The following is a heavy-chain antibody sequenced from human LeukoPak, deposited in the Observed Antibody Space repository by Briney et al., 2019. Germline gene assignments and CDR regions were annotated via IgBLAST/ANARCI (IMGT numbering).Heavy chain of an antibody. J-gene: IGHJ4*02. D-gene: IGHD2-2*01. V-gene: IGHV4-34*01. CDR2: INHSGST. Sequence: PSETLSLTCTVSGGSISSYYWSWIRQPPGKGLEWIGEINHSGSTNYNPSLKSRVTISVDTSKNQFSLKLSSVTAADTAVYYCARGGIVVVPAAISTSSNFDYWGQGTLVTVSS. CDR3: ARGGIVVVPAAISTSSNFDY. CDR1: GGSISSYY.